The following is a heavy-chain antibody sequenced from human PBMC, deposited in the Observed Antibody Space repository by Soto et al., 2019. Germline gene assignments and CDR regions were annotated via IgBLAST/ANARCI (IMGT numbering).Heavy chain of an antibody. Sequence: PSETLSLTCTVSGGSISSGGYYWSWIRHHPGKGLEWIGYIYYSGSTYYNPSLKSRVTISVDTSKNQFSLKLSSVTAADTAVYYCARVGPITMIVVEYYFDYWGQGTLVTVSS. D-gene: IGHD3-22*01. CDR3: ARVGPITMIVVEYYFDY. J-gene: IGHJ4*02. V-gene: IGHV4-31*03. CDR2: IYYSGST. CDR1: GGSISSGGYY.